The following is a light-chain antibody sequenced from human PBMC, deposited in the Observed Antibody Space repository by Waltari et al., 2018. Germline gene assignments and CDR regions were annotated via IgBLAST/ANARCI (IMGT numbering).Light chain of an antibody. Sequence: QSALTQPAAVSGSPGQSVTISCTGASSDIGRYDIVSWYQQHPGNAPKLVISDVSKRPSGVSDRFSGSKSGATASLTISGLQFEDGADYYCCSYAGNYVWVFGGGTRLTVL. CDR1: SSDIGRYDI. V-gene: IGLV2-23*02. CDR3: CSYAGNYVWV. CDR2: DVS. J-gene: IGLJ3*02.